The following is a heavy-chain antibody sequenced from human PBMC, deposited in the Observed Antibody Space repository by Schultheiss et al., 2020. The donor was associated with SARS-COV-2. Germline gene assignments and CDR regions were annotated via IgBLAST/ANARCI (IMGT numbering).Heavy chain of an antibody. CDR3: ARRRCSSTSCYMGDWFDP. Sequence: GSLRLSCTVSGGSISSYYWSWIRQPPGKGLEWIGYIYYSGSTNYNPSLKSRVTISVDTSKNQFSLKLSSVTAADTAVYYCARRRCSSTSCYMGDWFDPWGQGTLVTVPQ. CDR2: IYYSGST. CDR1: GGSISSYY. J-gene: IGHJ5*02. V-gene: IGHV4-59*01. D-gene: IGHD2-2*02.